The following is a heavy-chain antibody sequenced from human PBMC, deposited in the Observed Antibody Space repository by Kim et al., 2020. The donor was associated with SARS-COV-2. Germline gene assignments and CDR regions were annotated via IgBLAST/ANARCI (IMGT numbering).Heavy chain of an antibody. J-gene: IGHJ6*02. Sequence: VKGRFTLSRDNAKNSLYLQMNSLRAEDTAVYYCAGVISWPDYYYYYGMDVWGQGTTVTVSS. D-gene: IGHD2-15*01. CDR3: AGVISWPDYYYYYGMDV. V-gene: IGHV3-11*06.